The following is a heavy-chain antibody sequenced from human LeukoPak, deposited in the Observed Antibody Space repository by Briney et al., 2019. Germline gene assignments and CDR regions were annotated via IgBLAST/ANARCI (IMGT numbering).Heavy chain of an antibody. CDR3: ARETAAEDAFDI. Sequence: GGSLRLSCAASGITGYGMSWVRQAPGKGLEWVSSISSSSSYIYYADSVKGRFTISRDNAKNSLYLQMNSLRAEDTAVYYCARETAAEDAFDIWGQGTMVTVSS. CDR1: GITGYG. J-gene: IGHJ3*02. V-gene: IGHV3-21*01. D-gene: IGHD6-13*01. CDR2: ISSSSSYI.